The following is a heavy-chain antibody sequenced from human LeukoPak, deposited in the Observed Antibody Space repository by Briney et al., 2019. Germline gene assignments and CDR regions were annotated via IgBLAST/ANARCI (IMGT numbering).Heavy chain of an antibody. CDR2: MNPNSGNT. CDR3: GRAILVAGFDY. J-gene: IGHJ4*02. V-gene: IGHV1-8*03. CDR1: GYTFTSYD. D-gene: IGHD6-19*01. Sequence: ASVKVSCKASGYTFTSYDINWGRQATGQGLEWMGWMNPNSGNTGYAQKFQSRVTITRNTSISTAYMEQSSPRTEADAAVYCGRAILVAGFDYWGQGTLVTVSS.